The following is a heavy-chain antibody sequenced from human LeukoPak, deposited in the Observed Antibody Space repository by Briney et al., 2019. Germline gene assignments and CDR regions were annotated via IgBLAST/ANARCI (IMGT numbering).Heavy chain of an antibody. D-gene: IGHD6-13*01. Sequence: GGSLRLSCAASGFTFSSYAMSWVRQAPGKGLEWVSSISSRSTYIYYADSVKGRFTISRDNAKNSLYLQMNSLRAEDTAVYYCARGGSAAAGHDYWGQGTLVTVSS. CDR3: ARGGSAAAGHDY. CDR2: ISSRSTYI. V-gene: IGHV3-21*01. J-gene: IGHJ4*02. CDR1: GFTFSSYA.